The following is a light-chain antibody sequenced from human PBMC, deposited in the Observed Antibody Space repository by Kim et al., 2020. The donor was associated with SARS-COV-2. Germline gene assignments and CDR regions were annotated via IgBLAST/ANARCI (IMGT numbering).Light chain of an antibody. CDR1: QSVSVNY. Sequence: PGESATLSCCASQSVSVNYLAWYQLKPGKAPRLLIYGASARATGIPDRCSGSGSGTDFTLTITRLEAEYFGMYVCQQYGGAPSVTFGPGTRLEIK. CDR3: QQYGGAPSVT. J-gene: IGKJ5*01. CDR2: GAS. V-gene: IGKV3-20*01.